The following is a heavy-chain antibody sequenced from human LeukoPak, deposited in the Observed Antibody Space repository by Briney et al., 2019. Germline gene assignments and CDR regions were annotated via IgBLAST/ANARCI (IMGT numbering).Heavy chain of an antibody. D-gene: IGHD3-3*01. CDR1: GGSIGSYY. V-gene: IGHV4-4*07. CDR3: ARDYDFWSGYYSYWYFDL. CDR2: IYTSGST. Sequence: SETLSLTCTVSGGSIGSYYWSWIRQPAGKGLEWIGRIYTSGSTNYNPSLKSRVTMSVDTSKNQFSLKLSSVTAADTAVYYCARDYDFWSGYYSYWYFDLWGRGTLVTVSS. J-gene: IGHJ2*01.